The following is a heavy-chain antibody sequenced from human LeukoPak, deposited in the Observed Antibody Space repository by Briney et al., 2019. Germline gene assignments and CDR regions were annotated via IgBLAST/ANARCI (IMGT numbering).Heavy chain of an antibody. CDR1: GFTVSSNY. Sequence: PGGSLRLSCAASGFTVSSNYMSWVRQAPGKGLEWVSVIYSGGSTYYSDSVKGRFTVSRDNSKNTLYLQMSSLRAEDTAVYYCAGGYSSSWYRFDPWGQGTLVTVSS. V-gene: IGHV3-66*01. J-gene: IGHJ5*02. CDR3: AGGYSSSWYRFDP. CDR2: IYSGGST. D-gene: IGHD6-13*01.